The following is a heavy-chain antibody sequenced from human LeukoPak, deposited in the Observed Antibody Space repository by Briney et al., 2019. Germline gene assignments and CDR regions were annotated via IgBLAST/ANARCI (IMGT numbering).Heavy chain of an antibody. D-gene: IGHD6-6*01. J-gene: IGHJ5*02. CDR3: ASGYSSSSDRWFDP. Sequence: SGGSLRLSCAASGFTFSSYGMHWVRQAPGKGLEWVAVIWYDGSNKYYADSVKGRFTISRDNSKNTLYLQMNSLRAEDTAVYYCASGYSSSSDRWFDPWGQGTLVTVSS. CDR1: GFTFSSYG. V-gene: IGHV3-33*01. CDR2: IWYDGSNK.